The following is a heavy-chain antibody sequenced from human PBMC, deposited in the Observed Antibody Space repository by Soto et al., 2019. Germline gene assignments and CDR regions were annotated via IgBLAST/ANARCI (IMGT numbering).Heavy chain of an antibody. V-gene: IGHV3-30*18. CDR1: GFIFSNYG. J-gene: IGHJ4*02. CDR2: ISYDGSRK. D-gene: IGHD5-12*01. CDR3: AKDIHPGRDTYHYGADY. Sequence: QVQLVESGGGVVQPGTSLTLSCSASGFIFSNYGMHWVRQAPGKGLEWVSIISYDGSRKHYIDSVKGRFTISRDNSKNTLDLQTNSLRAEDTAVYYCAKDIHPGRDTYHYGADYWGQGTLVAVSS.